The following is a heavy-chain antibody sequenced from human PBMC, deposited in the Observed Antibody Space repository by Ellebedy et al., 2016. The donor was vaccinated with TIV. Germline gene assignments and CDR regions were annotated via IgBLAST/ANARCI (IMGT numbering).Heavy chain of an antibody. CDR2: IYYSGST. V-gene: IGHV4-39*01. Sequence: MPGGSLRLSCTVSGGSISSSSYYWGWIRQPPGKGLEWIGSIYYSGSTYYNPSLKSRVTISVDTSKNQFSLKLSAVTAADTAVYYCARHVDEYSSSKRFDPWGQGTLVTVSP. CDR1: GGSISSSSYY. J-gene: IGHJ5*02. CDR3: ARHVDEYSSSKRFDP. D-gene: IGHD6-6*01.